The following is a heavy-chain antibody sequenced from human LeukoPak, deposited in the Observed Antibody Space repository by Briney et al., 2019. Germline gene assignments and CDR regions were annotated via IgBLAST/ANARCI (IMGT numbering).Heavy chain of an antibody. CDR2: IDHTGIT. J-gene: IGHJ4*02. Sequence: PSETLSLTCTVSDDSITIYYWSWIRQPPGKGLEWIGYIDHTGITNYNPSLNSRVTISRDTSKNHFSLELSSVTAADTAVYYCARVSGWNPLQAAHLAYWGQGTLVTVSS. V-gene: IGHV4-59*12. CDR1: DDSITIYY. CDR3: ARVSGWNPLQAAHLAY. D-gene: IGHD6-19*01.